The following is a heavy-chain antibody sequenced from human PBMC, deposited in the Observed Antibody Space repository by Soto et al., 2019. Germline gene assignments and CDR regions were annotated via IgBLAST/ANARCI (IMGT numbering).Heavy chain of an antibody. CDR2: IWSDGSNK. V-gene: IGHV3-33*01. CDR3: ARGIYSYGYYFDY. CDR1: GFTFSVYG. D-gene: IGHD5-18*01. Sequence: QVQLVESGGGVVQPGRSLRLSCAASGFTFSVYGMHWVRQAPGKGLEWVEVIWSDGSNKYYADSVKGRFTISRDNSKNTLHLQMNSLRAEDTAVYYCARGIYSYGYYFDYWGQGTLVTVSS. J-gene: IGHJ4*02.